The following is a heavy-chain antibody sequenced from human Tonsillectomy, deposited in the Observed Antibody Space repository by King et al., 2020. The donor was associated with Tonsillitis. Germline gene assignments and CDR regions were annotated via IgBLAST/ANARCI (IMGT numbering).Heavy chain of an antibody. CDR1: GGSVSSGSYY. J-gene: IGHJ5*02. Sequence: QLQESGPGLVKPSETLSLTCTVSGGSVSSGSYYWSWIRQPPGQGLEWIGYIYYSGSTNYNPSLKSRVTISVDTSKNQFSLKLSSVTAADTAVYYCARDVEAGTLSPGWFDPWGQGTLVTVSS. D-gene: IGHD6-19*01. CDR2: IYYSGST. V-gene: IGHV4-61*01. CDR3: ARDVEAGTLSPGWFDP.